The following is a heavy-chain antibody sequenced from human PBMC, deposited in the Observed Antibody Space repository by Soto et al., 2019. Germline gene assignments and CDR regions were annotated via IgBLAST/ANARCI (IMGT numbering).Heavy chain of an antibody. CDR1: GGSISSSSYY. V-gene: IGHV4-39*01. Sequence: QLQLQESGPGLVKPSETLSLTCTVSGGSISSSSYYWGWIRQPPGKGLEWIGSIYYSGSTYYNPSLKSRVTISVDTSKNQFSLKLSSVTAADTAVYYCARRSGYSGYDPWYFDYWGQGTLVTVSS. CDR3: ARRSGYSGYDPWYFDY. J-gene: IGHJ4*02. D-gene: IGHD5-12*01. CDR2: IYYSGST.